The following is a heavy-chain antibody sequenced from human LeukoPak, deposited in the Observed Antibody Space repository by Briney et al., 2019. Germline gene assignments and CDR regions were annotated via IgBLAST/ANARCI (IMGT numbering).Heavy chain of an antibody. V-gene: IGHV3-30-3*01. CDR2: ISYDGSNK. Sequence: GRSLRLSCAASGFTFSNYAMHWVRQAPGKGLEWVVVISYDGSNKYYADSVKGRFTISRDNSKNTLSLQMNSLRLEDTAVYYCAKGDSTAGGYSADWGQGTLVTVSS. CDR3: AKGDSTAGGYSAD. CDR1: GFTFSNYA. J-gene: IGHJ4*02. D-gene: IGHD2-21*02.